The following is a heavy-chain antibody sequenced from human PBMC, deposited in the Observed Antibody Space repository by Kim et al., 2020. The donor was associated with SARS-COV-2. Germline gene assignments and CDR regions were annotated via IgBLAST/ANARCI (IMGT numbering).Heavy chain of an antibody. D-gene: IGHD2-15*01. CDR2: IKVVNGDT. J-gene: IGHJ4*02. CDR3: ARAPFCSTDGCYSLGWPIDY. Sequence: ASVKVSCKASGYTFTTFAIHWVRQAPGQSLEWMGWIKVVNGDTKYSQKFQGRVTITRDTSASTAYMELSSLRSEDTAVFYCARAPFCSTDGCYSLGWPIDYWGRGTLVTVSS. V-gene: IGHV1-3*01. CDR1: GYTFTTFA.